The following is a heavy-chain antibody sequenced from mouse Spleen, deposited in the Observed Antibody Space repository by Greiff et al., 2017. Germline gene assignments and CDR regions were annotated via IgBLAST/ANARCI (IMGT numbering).Heavy chain of an antibody. Sequence: QVQLKQSGAELVRPGSSVKLSCKASGYTFTSYWMHWVKQRPIQGLEWIGNIDPSDSETHYNQKFKDKATLTVDKSSSTAYMQLSSLTSEDSAVYYCARDYYDYDGYYFDYWGQGTTLTVSS. CDR3: ARDYYDYDGYYFDY. CDR1: GYTFTSYW. V-gene: IGHV1-52*01. D-gene: IGHD2-4*01. J-gene: IGHJ2*01. CDR2: IDPSDSET.